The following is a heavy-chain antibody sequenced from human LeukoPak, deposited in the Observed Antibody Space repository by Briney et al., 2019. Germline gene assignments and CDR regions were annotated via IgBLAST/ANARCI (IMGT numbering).Heavy chain of an antibody. J-gene: IGHJ4*02. Sequence: GGSLRLSCVASGFTFSDSWMIWVRQAPGKGAEWVASIKQDGSEKYYVDSVKGRFTISKYNAKNSLYLQRNSLRVEYMAIYYCARDRGPTTFDYWGQGTLVTVSS. CDR3: ARDRGPTTFDY. V-gene: IGHV3-7*01. D-gene: IGHD1-14*01. CDR1: GFTFSDSW. CDR2: IKQDGSEK.